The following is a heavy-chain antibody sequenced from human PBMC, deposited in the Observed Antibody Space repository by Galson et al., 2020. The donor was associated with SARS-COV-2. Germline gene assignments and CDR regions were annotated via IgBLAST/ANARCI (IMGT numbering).Heavy chain of an antibody. CDR2: IDWDDAK. Sequence: SGPTLVKPTQTLTLTCTFSGFSLSTSGMCVSWIRQPPGKALEWLARIDWDDAKYYSTSLKTRLTISKDTSKNQVVLTMTNMDPVDTATYYCARGNSPYYYDSSGYVRRDYYGMDVWGQGTTVTVSS. CDR1: GFSLSTSGMC. J-gene: IGHJ6*02. D-gene: IGHD3-22*01. V-gene: IGHV2-70*11. CDR3: ARGNSPYYYDSSGYVRRDYYGMDV.